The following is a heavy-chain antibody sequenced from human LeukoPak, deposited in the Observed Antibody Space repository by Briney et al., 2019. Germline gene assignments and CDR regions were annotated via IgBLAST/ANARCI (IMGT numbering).Heavy chain of an antibody. V-gene: IGHV1-18*01. CDR1: GYTFTSDS. CDR2: ISAYNGNT. D-gene: IGHD1-26*01. CDR3: ARDLVSGSYFPYFDL. J-gene: IGHJ4*02. Sequence: GASVKVSCKASGYTFTSDSISWVRHAPEQGLEWMGWISAYNGNTNYAQKLQGRVNMTTDTSTSTAYQELRSLISDDTPVYYCARDLVSGSYFPYFDLWLQGGLVTDSS.